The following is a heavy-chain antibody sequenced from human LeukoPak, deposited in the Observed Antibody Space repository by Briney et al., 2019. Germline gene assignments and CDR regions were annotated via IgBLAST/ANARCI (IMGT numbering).Heavy chain of an antibody. D-gene: IGHD6-6*01. J-gene: IGHJ5*02. V-gene: IGHV1-69*05. CDR1: GGTFSSYA. Sequence: SVKVSCKASGGTFSSYAISWVRQAPGQGLEWMGGIIPIFGTANYAQKFQGRVTITTDESTSTAYKELSSLRSEDTAVYYCARDAEYSSSLNWFDPWGQGTLVTVSS. CDR3: ARDAEYSSSLNWFDP. CDR2: IIPIFGTA.